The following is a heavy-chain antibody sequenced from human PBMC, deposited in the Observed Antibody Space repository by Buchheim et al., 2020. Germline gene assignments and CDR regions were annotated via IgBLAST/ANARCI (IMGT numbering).Heavy chain of an antibody. CDR1: GYTFTGYY. Sequence: QVQLVQSGAEVKKPGASVKVCCKASGYTFTGYYMHWVRQAPGQVLEWMGCINPNSGGTNYAQKFQGRVTMTRDTSLSTAFMELSRLRSDDTAVYYCARDSIAVAVGASYYGMDVWGQGTT. J-gene: IGHJ6*02. V-gene: IGHV1-2*02. CDR2: INPNSGGT. CDR3: ARDSIAVAVGASYYGMDV. D-gene: IGHD6-19*01.